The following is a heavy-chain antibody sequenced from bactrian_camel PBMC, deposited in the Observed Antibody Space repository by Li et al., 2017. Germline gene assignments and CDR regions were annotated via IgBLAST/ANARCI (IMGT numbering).Heavy chain of an antibody. Sequence: HVQLVESGGGSVQAGGSLRLSCVASGYRYSSGCMAWFRQAPGKEREGVAQIYGPGGITEYDDSVKGRFTVSRDNGKNMLWLQMNDLNTDDTAVYYCAAQTLRVGGPYRCDWRYWGKGTQVTVS. D-gene: IGHD1*01. J-gene: IGHJ4*01. CDR2: IYGPGGIT. CDR1: GYRYSSGC. CDR3: AAQTLRVGGPYRCDWRY. V-gene: IGHV3S1*01.